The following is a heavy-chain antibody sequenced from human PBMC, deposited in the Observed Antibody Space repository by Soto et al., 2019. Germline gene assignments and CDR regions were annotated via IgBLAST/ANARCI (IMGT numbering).Heavy chain of an antibody. CDR1: GGSISSGGDY. D-gene: IGHD6-13*01. CDR2: IYYSGST. J-gene: IGHJ4*02. CDR3: ARYSTRLIDS. Sequence: SETLSLTCTVSGGSISSGGDYWSWIRQHPRKGLEWIGYIYYSGSTNYNPSLKSRVTISIDTSKNQFSLKLSSVTVADTAVYYCARYSTRLIDSWGQGTLVTVSS. V-gene: IGHV4-31*03.